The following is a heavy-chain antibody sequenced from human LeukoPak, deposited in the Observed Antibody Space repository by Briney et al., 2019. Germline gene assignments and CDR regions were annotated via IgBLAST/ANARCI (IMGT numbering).Heavy chain of an antibody. CDR1: GFSFSSYW. Sequence: GGSLRLSCAASGFSFSSYWMSWVRQAPGKGLEWVANINQGGSVQYYMDSVKGRFTISRDDAKNSLYVQMNSLRDEDTAVYYCARVEYSGWNLEYWGQGTLVTVSS. V-gene: IGHV3-7*01. D-gene: IGHD5-12*01. J-gene: IGHJ4*02. CDR2: INQGGSVQ. CDR3: ARVEYSGWNLEY.